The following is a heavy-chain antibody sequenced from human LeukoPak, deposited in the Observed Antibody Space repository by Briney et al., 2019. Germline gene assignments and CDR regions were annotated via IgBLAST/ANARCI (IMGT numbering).Heavy chain of an antibody. J-gene: IGHJ4*02. CDR1: GYTFTGYY. D-gene: IGHD1-26*01. V-gene: IGHV1-2*02. Sequence: ASVEVSCKASGYTFTGYYLHWVRQAPGQGLEWVGWINPDRGGTDYAQKFQGRVTMTRDTSITTAYMELSNLRSDDTAVYYCAREVGANEYWGQGTLVTVAS. CDR3: AREVGANEY. CDR2: INPDRGGT.